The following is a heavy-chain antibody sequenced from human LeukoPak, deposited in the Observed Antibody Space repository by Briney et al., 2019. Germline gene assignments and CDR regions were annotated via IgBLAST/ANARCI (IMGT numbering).Heavy chain of an antibody. D-gene: IGHD6-13*01. J-gene: IGHJ4*02. Sequence: SETLSLTCAVYGGSFSGYYWSWIRQPPGKGLEWIGEINHSGSTNYNPSLKSRVTISADTSKNQFSLKLSSVTAADTAVYYCARGDSSSWSFKIWGQGSLVTVSS. CDR2: INHSGST. CDR3: ARGDSSSWSFKI. V-gene: IGHV4-34*01. CDR1: GGSFSGYY.